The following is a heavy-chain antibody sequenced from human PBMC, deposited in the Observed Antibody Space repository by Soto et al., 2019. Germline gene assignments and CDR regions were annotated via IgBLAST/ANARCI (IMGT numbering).Heavy chain of an antibody. Sequence: PGGSLRLSCAASGFTFDDYAMHWVRQAPGKGLEWVSGISWNSGSIGYADSVKGRFTISRDNAKNSLYLQMNSLRAEDTALYYCAKEQGGCVGGDCYSNWFDPWGQGTLVTVSS. CDR2: ISWNSGSI. V-gene: IGHV3-9*01. D-gene: IGHD2-21*01. CDR1: GFTFDDYA. CDR3: AKEQGGCVGGDCYSNWFDP. J-gene: IGHJ5*02.